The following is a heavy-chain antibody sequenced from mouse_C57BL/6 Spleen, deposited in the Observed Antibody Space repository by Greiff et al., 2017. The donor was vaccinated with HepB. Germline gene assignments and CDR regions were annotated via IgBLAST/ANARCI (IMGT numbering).Heavy chain of an antibody. CDR3: ASPLYYGSSWGYFDV. J-gene: IGHJ1*03. CDR1: GYTFTSYW. V-gene: IGHV1-55*01. D-gene: IGHD1-1*01. Sequence: VQLQQPGAELVKPGASVKMSCKASGYTFTSYWITWVKQRPGQGLEWIGDIYPGSGSTNYNEKFKSKATLTVDTSSSTAYMQLSSLTSEDSAVYYCASPLYYGSSWGYFDVWGTGTTVTVSS. CDR2: IYPGSGST.